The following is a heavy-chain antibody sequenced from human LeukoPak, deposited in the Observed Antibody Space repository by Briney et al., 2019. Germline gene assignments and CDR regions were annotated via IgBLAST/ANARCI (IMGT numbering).Heavy chain of an antibody. J-gene: IGHJ5*02. CDR1: GGTFSGYY. CDR3: ARGTIPSWFDP. CDR2: INHSGST. Sequence: SETLSLTCAVYGGTFSGYYWSWIRQPPGKGLEWIGEINHSGSTNYNPSLKSRVTISVDTSKNQFSLKLSSVTAADTAVYYCARGTIPSWFDPWGQGTLVTVSS. V-gene: IGHV4-34*01. D-gene: IGHD3-3*01.